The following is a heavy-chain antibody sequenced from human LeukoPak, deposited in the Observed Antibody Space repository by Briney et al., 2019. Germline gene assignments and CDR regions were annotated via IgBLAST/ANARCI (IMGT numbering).Heavy chain of an antibody. V-gene: IGHV1-18*01. Sequence: ASVKVSCKASGYTFTSYSISWVRQAPGQGPEWMGWMSAYNGNTIYAQKVKGRVTMTTGTSTSTAYMELRSLKSDDTAVYYCARASYCSDGSCYSDYWGQGTLVTVSS. CDR1: GYTFTSYS. D-gene: IGHD2-15*01. J-gene: IGHJ4*02. CDR2: MSAYNGNT. CDR3: ARASYCSDGSCYSDY.